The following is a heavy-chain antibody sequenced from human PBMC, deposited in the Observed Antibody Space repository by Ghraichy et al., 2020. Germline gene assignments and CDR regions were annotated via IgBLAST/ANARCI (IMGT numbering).Heavy chain of an antibody. CDR1: RFTFSSYA. Sequence: GGSLRLSCAASRFTFSSYAMSWVRQAPGKGLEWVSAISGSGGSTFYADSVKGRFTISRDNSKNTLYLQMNSLRAEDTAVYYCSRCNGGSCFSYYYDSSGSEFDSWGQGTLVTVSS. CDR2: ISGSGGST. D-gene: IGHD3-22*01. CDR3: SRCNGGSCFSYYYDSSGSEFDS. J-gene: IGHJ4*02. V-gene: IGHV3-23*01.